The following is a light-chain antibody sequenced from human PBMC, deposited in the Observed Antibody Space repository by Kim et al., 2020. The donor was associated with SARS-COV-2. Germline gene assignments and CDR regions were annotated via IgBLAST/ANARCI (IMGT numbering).Light chain of an antibody. CDR1: SSDVGSYNY. CDR2: EVT. J-gene: IGLJ2*01. V-gene: IGLV2-8*01. Sequence: QSALTQPPSASGSPGQSVTISCTGTSSDVGSYNYVSWYQQPPGKAPKVMIYEVTKRPSGVPDRFSGSKSGNTASLTVSGLQAEDEADYYCSSYAGSNNWVFGGGTQLTVL. CDR3: SSYAGSNNWV.